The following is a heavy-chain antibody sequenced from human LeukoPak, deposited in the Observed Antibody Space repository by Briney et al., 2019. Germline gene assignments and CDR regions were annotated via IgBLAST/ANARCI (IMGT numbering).Heavy chain of an antibody. V-gene: IGHV3-23*01. Sequence: GGSLRLSCAASGFTFSSYAMSLVRQAPGKGLEWVSAMSGSGGSTYYADSVKGRFTISRDNSKNTLYLQMNSLRAEDTAVYYCAKDRISGWSTGSFQHWGQGTLVTVSS. D-gene: IGHD6-19*01. CDR2: MSGSGGST. CDR3: AKDRISGWSTGSFQH. J-gene: IGHJ1*01. CDR1: GFTFSSYA.